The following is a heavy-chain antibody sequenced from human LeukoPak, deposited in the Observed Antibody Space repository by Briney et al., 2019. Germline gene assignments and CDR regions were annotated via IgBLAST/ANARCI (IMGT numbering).Heavy chain of an antibody. CDR3: AEWSYDSSGYYSYYFDY. CDR1: GFTFSSYA. CDR2: ISGSGGST. Sequence: GGSLRLSCAASGFTFSSYAMSWVRQAPGKGLEWVSAISGSGGSTYYADSVKGRFTISRDNSKNTLYLQMNSLRAEDTAVYYCAEWSYDSSGYYSYYFDYWGQGTLVTVSS. D-gene: IGHD3-22*01. J-gene: IGHJ4*02. V-gene: IGHV3-23*01.